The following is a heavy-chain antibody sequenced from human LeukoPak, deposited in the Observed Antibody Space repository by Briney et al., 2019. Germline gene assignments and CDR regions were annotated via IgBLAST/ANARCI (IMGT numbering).Heavy chain of an antibody. CDR3: ARDDALDAFDI. J-gene: IGHJ3*02. Sequence: SETLSLTCTLSGGSISSGDYYWSWIRQPPGKGLEWIGYIYYSGSTYYNPSLKSRVTISVDTSKNQFSLKLSSVTAADMAVYYCARDDALDAFDIWGQGTMVTVSS. CDR1: GGSISSGDYY. V-gene: IGHV4-30-4*08. CDR2: IYYSGST.